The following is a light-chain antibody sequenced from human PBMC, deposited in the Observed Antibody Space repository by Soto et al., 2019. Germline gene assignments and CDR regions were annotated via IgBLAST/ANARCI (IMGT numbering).Light chain of an antibody. CDR2: GAS. Sequence: EIVMTQSPATLSVSPGERATLSCRASQSVSSNLAWYQQKPGQAPRLLIYGASTRATGIPARFSGSGSGTEFTLTISSRQSEDFAVYCCQQYNNWPPPYTFGQGTKLEIK. V-gene: IGKV3-15*01. CDR1: QSVSSN. J-gene: IGKJ2*01. CDR3: QQYNNWPPPYT.